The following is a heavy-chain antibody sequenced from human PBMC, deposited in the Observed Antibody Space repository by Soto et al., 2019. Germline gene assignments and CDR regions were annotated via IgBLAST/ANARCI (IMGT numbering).Heavy chain of an antibody. CDR2: ISAYNGNT. V-gene: IGHV1-18*04. Sequence: GASVKVSCKASGYTFTSYGISWVRQAPGQGLEWMGWISAYNGNTNYAQKLQGRVTMTTDTSTSTAYMELRSLRSDDTAVYYCAECGWRYSSGGCFDRSQFSYCYYGM. D-gene: IGHD2-15*01. CDR3: AECGWRYSSGGCFDRSQFSYCYYGM. CDR1: GYTFTSYG. J-gene: IGHJ6*01.